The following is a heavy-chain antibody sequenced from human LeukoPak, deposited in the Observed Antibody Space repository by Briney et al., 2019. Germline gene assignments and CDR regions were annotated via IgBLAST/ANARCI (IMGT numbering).Heavy chain of an antibody. V-gene: IGHV3-30*03. CDR1: GFTFSSYG. CDR2: ISYDGSDK. CDR3: ARAYNSGWYVTDY. J-gene: IGHJ4*02. D-gene: IGHD6-19*01. Sequence: PGRSLRLSCAASGFTFSSYGMHWVRQAPGKGLEGVAVISYDGSDKYYADSVKGRFTISRDNSKNTLYLQMNSLRAEDTAVYYCARAYNSGWYVTDYWGQGILVTVSS.